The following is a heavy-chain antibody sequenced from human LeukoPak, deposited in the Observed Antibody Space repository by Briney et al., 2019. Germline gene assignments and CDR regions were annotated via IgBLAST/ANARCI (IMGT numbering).Heavy chain of an antibody. CDR1: GFTFSSYE. Sequence: EAGGSLRLSCAVSGFTFSSYEMNWVRQAPGKGLEWVSVIYSGGSTYYADSVKGRFTISRDNSKNTLYLQMNSLRAEDTAVYYCSSGIVCNSTNCYVYFQHWGQGTLVTVSS. V-gene: IGHV3-66*01. J-gene: IGHJ1*01. D-gene: IGHD2-2*01. CDR2: IYSGGST. CDR3: SSGIVCNSTNCYVYFQH.